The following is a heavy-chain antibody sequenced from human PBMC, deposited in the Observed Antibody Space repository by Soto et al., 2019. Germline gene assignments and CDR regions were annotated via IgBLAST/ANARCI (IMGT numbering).Heavy chain of an antibody. V-gene: IGHV1-69*06. CDR2: IIPIFGTA. J-gene: IGHJ6*02. CDR3: AFTYCGGDCYSSLDYYYGMDV. D-gene: IGHD2-21*02. Sequence: SVKVSCKASGGTFSSYAIGWVRQAPGQGLEWMGGIIPIFGTANYAQKFQGRVTITADKSTSTAYMELSSLRSEDTAVYYCAFTYCGGDCYSSLDYYYGMDVWGQGTTVTVSS. CDR1: GGTFSSYA.